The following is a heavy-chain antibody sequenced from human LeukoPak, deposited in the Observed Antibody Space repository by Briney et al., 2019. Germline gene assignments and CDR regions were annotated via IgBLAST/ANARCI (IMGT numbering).Heavy chain of an antibody. CDR2: ISSSSSYI. V-gene: IGHV3-21*01. CDR1: GFTFSSYS. Sequence: GESLRLSCAASGFTFSSYSMNWVRQAPGKGVEWVSSISSSSSYIYYADSVKGRFTISRDNAKNSLYLQMNSLRAEDTAVYYCARVSSSWYSNYWFDPWGQGTLVTVSS. CDR3: ARVSSSWYSNYWFDP. D-gene: IGHD6-13*01. J-gene: IGHJ5*02.